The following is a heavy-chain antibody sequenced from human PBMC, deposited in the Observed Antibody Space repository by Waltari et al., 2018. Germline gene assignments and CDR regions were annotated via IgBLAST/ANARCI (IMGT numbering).Heavy chain of an antibody. CDR3: ARGGGASQDY. Sequence: QLQLQESGPGLVKPSETLSLTCTVSGGSISSSSYYWGWIRQPPGKGLGLIGSIYYSGSTYYNPSLKSRVTISVDTSKNQFSLKLSSVTAADTAVYYCARGGGASQDYWGQGTLVTVSS. D-gene: IGHD3-10*01. J-gene: IGHJ4*02. CDR2: IYYSGST. V-gene: IGHV4-39*07. CDR1: GGSISSSSYY.